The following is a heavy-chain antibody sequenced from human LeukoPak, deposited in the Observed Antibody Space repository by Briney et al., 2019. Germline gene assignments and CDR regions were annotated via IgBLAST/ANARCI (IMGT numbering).Heavy chain of an antibody. J-gene: IGHJ5*01. Sequence: ASVKVSCKVSGYSLSELSTHWVRQAPGQGLEWMGGFDPGDDETIYAQKFQGRVTMTEDTSTDTAYLELSSLRSEDTAVYFCATEKDLLLDSWGQGTLVTVSS. CDR1: GYSLSELS. CDR2: FDPGDDET. V-gene: IGHV1-24*01. CDR3: ATEKDLLLDS. D-gene: IGHD1-26*01.